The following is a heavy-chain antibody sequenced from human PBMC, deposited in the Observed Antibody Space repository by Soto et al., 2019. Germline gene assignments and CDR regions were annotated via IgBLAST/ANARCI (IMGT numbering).Heavy chain of an antibody. J-gene: IGHJ6*02. CDR1: GFTFSNYA. Sequence: QVQLVESGGGVVQPGRSLRLSCAASGFTFSNYAMHWVRQAPGKGLEWVAVISNDGSNKYYEDSVKGRFTISRDNTKNTVYLQMNSLRSEYTAVYYCARDRVLTGYYSYHYGMDVWGQGTTVTVSS. CDR3: ARDRVLTGYYSYHYGMDV. CDR2: ISNDGSNK. V-gene: IGHV3-30-3*01. D-gene: IGHD3-9*01.